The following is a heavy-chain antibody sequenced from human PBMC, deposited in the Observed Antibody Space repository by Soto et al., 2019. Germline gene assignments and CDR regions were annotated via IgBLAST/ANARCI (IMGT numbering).Heavy chain of an antibody. CDR2: INEYGSVI. CDR3: TRDIGGRGAY. J-gene: IGHJ4*02. D-gene: IGHD3-10*01. Sequence: LRLSCAASGFTFSSYWMHWVRQVPGKGLVWVSRINEYGSVINYADSVKGRFTIFRDNSKNTLYLEMNSLRAEDTAVYYCTRDIGGRGAYWGQGTLVTVSS. V-gene: IGHV3-74*01. CDR1: GFTFSSYW.